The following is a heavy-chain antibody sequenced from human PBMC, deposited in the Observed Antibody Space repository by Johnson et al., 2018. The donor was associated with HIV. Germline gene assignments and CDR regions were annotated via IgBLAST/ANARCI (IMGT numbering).Heavy chain of an antibody. D-gene: IGHD1-26*01. V-gene: IGHV3-30-3*01. CDR2: ISYDGSNK. Sequence: QVQLVESGGGVVQPGRSLRLSCAASEFTFSHYPMHWVRQAPGRGLEWMALISYDGSNKFYADSVKGRFTVSRDNSKNTLYLQMNSLRDEDTAVYYCAKDGRVGATLMSTGDDAFDIWGQGTMVTVSS. CDR3: AKDGRVGATLMSTGDDAFDI. CDR1: EFTFSHYP. J-gene: IGHJ3*02.